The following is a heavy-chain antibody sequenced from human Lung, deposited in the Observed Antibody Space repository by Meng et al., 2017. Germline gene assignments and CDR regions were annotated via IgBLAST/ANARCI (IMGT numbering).Heavy chain of an antibody. CDR3: AREHDSSGYIDF. D-gene: IGHD3-22*01. J-gene: IGHJ4*02. V-gene: IGHV1-69*08. CDR1: VGTFSSYT. CDR2: ILPILDIT. Sequence: QVQLVQSGSEVKTPGPSAKVPCKASVGTFSSYTLIWVRQAPGQGLEWMGRILPILDITKYTQKFQGRVTITADKSTSTAYMELSSLTSDDTAVYYCAREHDSSGYIDFWGQGTLVTVSS.